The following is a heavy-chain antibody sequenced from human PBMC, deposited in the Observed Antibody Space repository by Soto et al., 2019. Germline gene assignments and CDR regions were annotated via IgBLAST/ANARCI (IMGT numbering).Heavy chain of an antibody. CDR2: IVNDGSDR. V-gene: IGHV3-33*01. CDR1: GFTFSRYG. CDR3: ARDDDYEANGLDY. D-gene: IGHD4-17*01. J-gene: IGHJ4*02. Sequence: GESLKISCVGSGFTFSRYGMHWLRQAPGEGLEWMAVIVNDGSDRDYAASVAGRFTISRDNSKNTLYLQMDNLGVDDTAMYYCARDDDYEANGLDYWGQGTLVTVSS.